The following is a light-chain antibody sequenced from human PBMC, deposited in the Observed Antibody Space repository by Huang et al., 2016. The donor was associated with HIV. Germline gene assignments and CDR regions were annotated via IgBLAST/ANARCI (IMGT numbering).Light chain of an antibody. CDR3: QQRSTWPPT. CDR1: QSVDTY. CDR2: DAS. V-gene: IGKV3-11*01. Sequence: EIVLTQPPVTLSKSPGQRATLSCRASQSVDTYLAWYQQKPGQAPTLLIHDASHRATGIPARFSGSGSGTDFTLAISSLEPDDFAVYFCQQRSTWPPTFGGGTTMEIK. J-gene: IGKJ4*01.